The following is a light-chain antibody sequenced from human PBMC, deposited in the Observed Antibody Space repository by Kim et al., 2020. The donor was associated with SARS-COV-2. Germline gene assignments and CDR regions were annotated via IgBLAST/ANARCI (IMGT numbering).Light chain of an antibody. CDR3: QQRSIWPPGS. V-gene: IGKV3-11*01. CDR1: QSVDIS. CDR2: DTS. Sequence: EIVLTQSPATLSLSPGERATLSCRASQSVDISLAWYKQKPGQAPRLLIYDTSNRATGIPARFSGSGSGTDFTLTISSLEPEDFAVYYCQQRSIWPPGSFGQGTKLEI. J-gene: IGKJ2*04.